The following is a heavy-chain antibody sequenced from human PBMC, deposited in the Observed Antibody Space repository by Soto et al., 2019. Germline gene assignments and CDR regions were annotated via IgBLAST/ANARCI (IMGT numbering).Heavy chain of an antibody. CDR2: IVVGSGNT. J-gene: IGHJ6*04. CDR3: AADPVSYYYGMDV. V-gene: IGHV1-58*01. Sequence: SVKVSCKASGFTFTSSAVQWVRQARGQRLEWIGWIVVGSGNTNYAQKFQERVTITRDMSTSTAYMELSSLRSEDTAVYYCAADPVSYYYGMDVWGEGNTVTVSS. CDR1: GFTFTSSA.